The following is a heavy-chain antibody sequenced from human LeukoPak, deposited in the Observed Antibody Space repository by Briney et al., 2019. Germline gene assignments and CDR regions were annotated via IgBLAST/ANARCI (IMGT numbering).Heavy chain of an antibody. J-gene: IGHJ4*02. CDR2: ISGSGGST. CDR3: AKDGFGELLDSSFDY. CDR1: GFTFSSYA. D-gene: IGHD3-10*01. Sequence: GGSLRLSCAASGFTFSSYAMSWVRQAPGKGLEWVSAISGSGGSTYYADSVKGRFTISRDNSKNTLYLRMNSLRAEDTAVYYCAKDGFGELLDSSFDYWGQGTLVTVSS. V-gene: IGHV3-23*01.